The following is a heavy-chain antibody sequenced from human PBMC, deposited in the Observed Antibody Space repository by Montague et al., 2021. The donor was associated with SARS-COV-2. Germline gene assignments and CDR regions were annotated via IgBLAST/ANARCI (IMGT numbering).Heavy chain of an antibody. CDR3: AKSLQVGATTPFDY. Sequence: LSCAASGFTFDDYGMSWVRQAPGKGLEWVSSISSSGFATYYADSVKGRFTFSRDNSKNTVTLQMNSLRAEDTAIYYCAKSLQVGATTPFDYWGQGILVTVSS. CDR2: ISSSGFAT. CDR1: GFTFDDYG. J-gene: IGHJ4*02. V-gene: IGHV3-23*01. D-gene: IGHD1-26*01.